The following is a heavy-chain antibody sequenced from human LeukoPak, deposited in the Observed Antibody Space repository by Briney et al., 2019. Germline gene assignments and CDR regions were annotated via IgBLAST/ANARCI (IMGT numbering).Heavy chain of an antibody. J-gene: IGHJ4*02. V-gene: IGHV1-2*02. D-gene: IGHD3-10*01. CDR3: ARDRDYGSGIFDY. CDR2: INPNSGGT. CDR1: RYTLTAFY. Sequence: GASGNASCLAYRYTLTAFYMHWVRQAHGQGLEWMGWINPNSGGTNYAQKFQGRVTMTRDTSISTAYMELNRLRSDDTAVYDCARDRDYGSGIFDYWGQGTLVTVSS.